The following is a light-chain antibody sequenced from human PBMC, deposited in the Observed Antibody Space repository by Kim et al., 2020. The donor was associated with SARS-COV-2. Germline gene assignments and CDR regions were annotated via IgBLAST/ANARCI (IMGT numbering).Light chain of an antibody. CDR2: NVS. CDR1: SSDVGGYNY. J-gene: IGLJ1*01. V-gene: IGLV2-11*01. CDR3: CSYAGRYSGL. Sequence: QSALTQPRSVSGSPGQSVTISCTGTSSDVGGYNYVSWYQHHPGKAPKVLIYNVSKRPSGVPDRFSGSKSGNMASLTISGLQAEDEADYYCCSYAGRYSGLFGTGTKVTVL.